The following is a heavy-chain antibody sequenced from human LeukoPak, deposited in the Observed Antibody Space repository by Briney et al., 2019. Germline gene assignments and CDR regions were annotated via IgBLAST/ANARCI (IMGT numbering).Heavy chain of an antibody. D-gene: IGHD1-26*01. J-gene: IGHJ4*02. CDR1: ALSCFDYY. Sequence: GGSLRRSCVAAALSCFDYYMSWSGRDLGEGLEWDSYISSSSSYTNYADSVKGRFTNSRDNAKNSLYLQMNSLRADDTAVYYCARSGSHDYWGQGTLVTVSS. CDR3: ARSGSHDY. V-gene: IGHV3-11*03. CDR2: ISSSSSYT.